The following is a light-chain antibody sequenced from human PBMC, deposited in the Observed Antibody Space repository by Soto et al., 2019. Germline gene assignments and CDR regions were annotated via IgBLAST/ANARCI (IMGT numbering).Light chain of an antibody. CDR1: SSNIGSNT. CDR3: AAWDDSLSGPA. J-gene: IGLJ2*01. CDR2: SNH. Sequence: QSVLTQPTSASGTPGQRVTISCSGSSSNIGSNTVTWYQHLPVTAPKLLMSSNHQRPSGVPVRFSGSKSGTSASLAITGLQSEDEAEYYCAAWDDSLSGPAFGGGTKVTVL. V-gene: IGLV1-44*01.